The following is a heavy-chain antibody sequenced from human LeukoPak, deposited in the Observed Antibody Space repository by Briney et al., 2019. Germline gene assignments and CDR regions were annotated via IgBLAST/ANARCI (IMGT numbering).Heavy chain of an antibody. Sequence: ASXRVSCXXSGXTFTSYYMHWVRQAPGQGLEWMGIINPSGGSTNYAQKFQGRVTMTRDMSTSTVYMELSSLRSEDTAEYYCARIGSRRDGYYYYMDVWGKGTTVTVSS. D-gene: IGHD5-24*01. V-gene: IGHV1-46*01. CDR1: GXTFTSYY. CDR3: ARIGSRRDGYYYYMDV. J-gene: IGHJ6*03. CDR2: INPSGGST.